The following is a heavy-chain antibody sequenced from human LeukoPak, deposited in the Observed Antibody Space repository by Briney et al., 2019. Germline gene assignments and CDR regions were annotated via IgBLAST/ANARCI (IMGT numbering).Heavy chain of an antibody. CDR1: GGSISSYY. D-gene: IGHD1-26*01. Sequence: PSETLSFTCTVSGGSISSYYWSWIRQPPGKGLEWIGYIYYSGSTNYNPSLKSRVTISVDTSKNQFSLKLSSVTAADTAVYYCAREGSSGSYDWFDPWGQGTLVTVSS. CDR3: AREGSSGSYDWFDP. J-gene: IGHJ5*02. CDR2: IYYSGST. V-gene: IGHV4-59*01.